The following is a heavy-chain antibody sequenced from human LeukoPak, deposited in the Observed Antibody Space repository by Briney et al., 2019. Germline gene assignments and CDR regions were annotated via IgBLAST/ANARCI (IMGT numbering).Heavy chain of an antibody. CDR3: AKDIDYDSSGHDAFDI. J-gene: IGHJ3*02. D-gene: IGHD3-22*01. Sequence: GGSLRLSCVASGFTFDDYAMHWVRQAPGKGLEWVSGISWNSGSIGYADSVKGRFTISRDNAKNSLYLQMNSLRAEDTALYYCAKDIDYDSSGHDAFDIWGQGTMVTVSS. CDR1: GFTFDDYA. CDR2: ISWNSGSI. V-gene: IGHV3-9*01.